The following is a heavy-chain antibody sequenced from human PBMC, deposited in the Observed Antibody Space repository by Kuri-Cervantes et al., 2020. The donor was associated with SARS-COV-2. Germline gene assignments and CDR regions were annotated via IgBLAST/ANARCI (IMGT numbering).Heavy chain of an antibody. J-gene: IGHJ4*02. D-gene: IGHD5-24*01. CDR2: VHHSGST. Sequence: SETLSLTCSVSGDSISTGYYWNWIRQSPEKGLEWIGSVHHSGSTYYNPSLKSRVTISVDTSKNQFSLRLNSVTAADTAVYYCGKVSWLQLWHRYSDSWGQGTLVTVSS. CDR1: GDSISTGYY. V-gene: IGHV4-38-2*02. CDR3: GKVSWLQLWHRYSDS.